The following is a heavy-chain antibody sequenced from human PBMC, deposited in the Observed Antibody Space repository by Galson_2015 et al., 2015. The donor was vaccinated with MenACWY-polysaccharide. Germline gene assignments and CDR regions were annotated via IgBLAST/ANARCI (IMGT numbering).Heavy chain of an antibody. CDR1: SGSISSGGYY. D-gene: IGHD3-10*01. V-gene: IGHV4-31*03. CDR3: ASSNRITMVRGVFDY. CDR2: IYYSGST. J-gene: IGHJ4*02. Sequence: TLSLTCTVSSGSISSGGYYWSWIRQHPGKGLEWIGYIYYSGSTYYNPSLKSRVTISVDTSKNQFSLKLSSVTAADTAVYYCASSNRITMVRGVFDYWGQGTLVTVSS.